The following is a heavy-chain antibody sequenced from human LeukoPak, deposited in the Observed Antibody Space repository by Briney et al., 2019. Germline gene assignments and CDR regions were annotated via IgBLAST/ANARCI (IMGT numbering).Heavy chain of an antibody. Sequence: SETLSLTCTVSGVSISSHYWSWIRQSPGKGLEWIGSVYNSGTTVYNPSLTGRVTISVDTSKNQYSLNLRSVTAADAAVYYCARDAYWGQGILVTVSS. CDR2: VYNSGTT. V-gene: IGHV4-59*11. CDR3: ARDAY. CDR1: GVSISSHY. J-gene: IGHJ4*02.